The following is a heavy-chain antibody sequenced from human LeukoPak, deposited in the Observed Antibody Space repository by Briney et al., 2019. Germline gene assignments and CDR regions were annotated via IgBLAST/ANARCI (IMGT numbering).Heavy chain of an antibody. CDR1: GFIFNNYG. V-gene: IGHV3-23*01. J-gene: IGHJ4*02. CDR2: ISNDGGGT. D-gene: IGHD3-22*01. Sequence: GGSLLLSCAASGFIFNNYGLVWVRPAPGKGLEWVSAISNDGGGTTYADFVKGRFSVSRNNSKNTVFLQMNSLRAEDTAVYYCAKGSSGYFFDLWGQGTLVTVSS. CDR3: AKGSSGYFFDL.